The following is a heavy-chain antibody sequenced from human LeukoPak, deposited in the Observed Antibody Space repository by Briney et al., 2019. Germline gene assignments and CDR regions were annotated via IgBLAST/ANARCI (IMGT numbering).Heavy chain of an antibody. Sequence: GASVKVSFKASGGTFSSYAISWVRQAPGQGLEWMGRIIPIFGTANYAQKFQGRVTITADESTSTAYMELSSLRSEDTAVYYCARDRSSGWYFDYWGQGTLVTVSS. V-gene: IGHV1-69*13. J-gene: IGHJ4*02. D-gene: IGHD6-19*01. CDR3: ARDRSSGWYFDY. CDR2: IIPIFGTA. CDR1: GGTFSSYA.